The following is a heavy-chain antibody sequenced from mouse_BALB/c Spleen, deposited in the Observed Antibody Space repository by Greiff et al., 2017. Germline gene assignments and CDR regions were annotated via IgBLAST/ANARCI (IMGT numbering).Heavy chain of an antibody. CDR3: ARYRYDGYWYFDV. CDR2: INPSNGRT. D-gene: IGHD2-14*01. J-gene: IGHJ1*01. Sequence: QVQLQQPGAELVKPGASVKLSCKASGYTFTSYWMHWVKQRPGQGLEWIGEINPSNGRTNYNEKFKSKATLTVDKSSSTAYMQLSSLTSEDSAVYYCARYRYDGYWYFDVWGAGTTVTVSS. V-gene: IGHV1S81*02. CDR1: GYTFTSYW.